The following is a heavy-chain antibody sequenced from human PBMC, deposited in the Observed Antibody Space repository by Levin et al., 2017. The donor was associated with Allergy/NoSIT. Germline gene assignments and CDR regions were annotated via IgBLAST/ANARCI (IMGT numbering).Heavy chain of an antibody. CDR3: AKDGGSGSYYNFDY. CDR1: GFTFSSYG. D-gene: IGHD3-10*01. V-gene: IGHV3-30*18. CDR2: ISYDGSNK. J-gene: IGHJ4*02. Sequence: GESLKISCAASGFTFSSYGMHWVRQAPGKGLEWVAVISYDGSNKYYADSVKGRFTISRDNSKNTPYLQMNSLRAEDTAVYYCAKDGGSGSYYNFDYWGQGTLVTVSS.